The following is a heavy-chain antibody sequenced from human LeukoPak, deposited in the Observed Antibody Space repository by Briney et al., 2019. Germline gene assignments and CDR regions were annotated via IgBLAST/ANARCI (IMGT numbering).Heavy chain of an antibody. J-gene: IGHJ4*02. CDR2: INHSGST. CDR3: VLPGYQTPLRY. CDR1: GGSFSGYY. Sequence: SETLSLTCAVYGGSFSGYYWSWIRQPPGKGLEWIGEINHSGSTDYNPSLKSRVTISVDTSKNQFSLKLSSVTAADTAVYYCVLPGYQTPLRYWGQGTLVTVSS. D-gene: IGHD2-2*01. V-gene: IGHV4-34*01.